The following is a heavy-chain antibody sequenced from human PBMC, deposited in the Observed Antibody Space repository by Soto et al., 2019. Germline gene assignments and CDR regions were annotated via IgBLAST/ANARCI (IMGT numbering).Heavy chain of an antibody. D-gene: IGHD1-7*01. Sequence: EVELLESGGTLVQPGGSLRLSCSASGFSFVRYAMSWVRQAPGKGLEWIATISSSERSSSTYYIEAVKGRFTISRDDSNNLLFLEMKNMRTEDTALYYCARDGPIRGLLELHVKYSASWGRGTHAAVSS. J-gene: IGHJ5*02. CDR2: ISSSERSSST. CDR1: GFSFVRYA. V-gene: IGHV3-23*01. CDR3: ARDGPIRGLLELHVKYSAS.